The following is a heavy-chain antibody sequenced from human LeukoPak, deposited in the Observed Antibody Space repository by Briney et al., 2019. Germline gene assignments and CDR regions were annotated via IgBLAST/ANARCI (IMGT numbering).Heavy chain of an antibody. Sequence: SETLSLTCTVSGGSISGGGYYWSWIRQHPGKGLEWIGYIYYSGSTYYNPSLKSRVTISVDTSKNQFSLKLSSVTAADTAVYYCARGLRNYYDSSGYYIDYWGQGTLVTVSS. D-gene: IGHD3-22*01. V-gene: IGHV4-31*03. CDR1: GGSISGGGYY. CDR2: IYYSGST. CDR3: ARGLRNYYDSSGYYIDY. J-gene: IGHJ4*02.